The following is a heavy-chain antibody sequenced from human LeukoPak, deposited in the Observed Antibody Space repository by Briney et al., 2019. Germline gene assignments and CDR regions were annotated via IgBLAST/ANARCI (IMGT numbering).Heavy chain of an antibody. CDR2: INPASGGT. D-gene: IGHD6-19*01. J-gene: IGHJ4*02. Sequence: ASVKVSCKASGYSFTGYYIHWVRQAPGQGLEWMGWINPASGGTNYAQKFQGRVTMTRDTSISTARMELSRMRSDDTAVYYCARDGGSGWNFDYWGQGTLVTVSS. CDR1: GYSFTGYY. CDR3: ARDGGSGWNFDY. V-gene: IGHV1-2*02.